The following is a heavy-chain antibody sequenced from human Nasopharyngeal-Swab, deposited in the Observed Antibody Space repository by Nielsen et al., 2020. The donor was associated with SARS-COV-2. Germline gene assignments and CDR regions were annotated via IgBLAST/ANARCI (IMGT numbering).Heavy chain of an antibody. CDR2: IIPIFGTA. CDR3: ARLGPDYDILTGANRYYYYGMDV. D-gene: IGHD3-9*01. V-gene: IGHV1-69*01. J-gene: IGHJ6*02. Sequence: VRQMPGKGLEGMGGIIPIFGTANYAQKFQGRVTITADESTSTAYMELSSLRSEDTAVYYCARLGPDYDILTGANRYYYYGMDVWGQGTTVTVSS.